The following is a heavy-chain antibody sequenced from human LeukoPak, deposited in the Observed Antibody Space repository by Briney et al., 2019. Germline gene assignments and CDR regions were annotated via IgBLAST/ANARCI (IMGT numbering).Heavy chain of an antibody. V-gene: IGHV4-34*01. CDR1: GGTFSGYY. D-gene: IGHD1-7*01. CDR3: ARAWLELRLLDAFDI. Sequence: KPSETLSLTCAAYGGTFSGYYWSWIRQPPGKGLEWVGEINHSGNTNYNPYLKSRVTISVDTSKNQFSLKLSSVTAADTAVYYCARAWLELRLLDAFDIWGQGTMVTVSS. J-gene: IGHJ3*02. CDR2: INHSGNT.